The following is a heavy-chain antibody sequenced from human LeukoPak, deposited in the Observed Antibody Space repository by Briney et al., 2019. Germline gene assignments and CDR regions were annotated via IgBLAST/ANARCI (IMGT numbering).Heavy chain of an antibody. CDR1: GGSISSGGYY. V-gene: IGHV4-30-2*01. CDR3: ARAVYNWNYFDY. J-gene: IGHJ4*02. CDR2: IYHSGST. D-gene: IGHD1-20*01. Sequence: SQTPSLTCTVSGGSISSGGYYWSWIRQLPGKGLEWIGYIYHSGSTCYNPSLKSRVTISVDRSKNQFSLKLSSVTAADTAVYYCARAVYNWNYFDYWGQGTLVTVSS.